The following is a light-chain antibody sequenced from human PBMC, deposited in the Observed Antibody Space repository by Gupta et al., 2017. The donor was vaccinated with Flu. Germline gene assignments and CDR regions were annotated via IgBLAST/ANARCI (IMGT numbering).Light chain of an antibody. V-gene: IGKV1-5*03. CDR1: QSISTW. J-gene: IGKJ2*03. CDR2: KAS. Sequence: DIQMTQSPSTLSASVGDRVTITCRASQSISTWLAWYQQKPGKAPKLLIYKASSSESGVPSRFSGSGYGIEFTLTINSRQPDDFASYYCQQHNSYSPHSFGHGTKMEIK. CDR3: QQHNSYSPHS.